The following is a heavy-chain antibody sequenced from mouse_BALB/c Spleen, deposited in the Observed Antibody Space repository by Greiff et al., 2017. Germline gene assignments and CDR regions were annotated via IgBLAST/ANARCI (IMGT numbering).Heavy chain of an antibody. CDR1: GFNIKDSY. J-gene: IGHJ2*01. V-gene: IGHV14-3*02. CDR2: IDPANGNT. Sequence: VQLQQSGAELVKPGASVKLSCTASGFNIKDSYMHWVKQRPEQGLEWIGRIDPANGNTKYDPKFQGKATITADTSSNTAYLQLSSLTSEDTAVYYCATEDATFFDYWGQGTTVTVSS. CDR3: ATEDATFFDY. D-gene: IGHD1-1*01.